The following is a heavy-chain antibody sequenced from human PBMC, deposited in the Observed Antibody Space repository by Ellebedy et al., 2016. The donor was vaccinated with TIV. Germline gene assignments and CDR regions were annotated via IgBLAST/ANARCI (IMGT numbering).Heavy chain of an antibody. Sequence: SETLSLTXTVPGGSISTYYWSWIRQPPGKGLEWLGYIFYSGSTNYNPSLKSRVTISVDTPKNQFSLKLSSVTAADTAVYYCARLYGDYLKADYWGQGTLVTVSS. J-gene: IGHJ4*02. CDR2: IFYSGST. V-gene: IGHV4-59*08. D-gene: IGHD4-17*01. CDR3: ARLYGDYLKADY. CDR1: GGSISTYY.